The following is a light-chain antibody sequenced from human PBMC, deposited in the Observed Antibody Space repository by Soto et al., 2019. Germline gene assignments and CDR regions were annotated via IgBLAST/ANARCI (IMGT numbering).Light chain of an antibody. J-gene: IGLJ7*01. CDR3: AAWDDNLNGPV. CDR1: STNIGRNT. CDR2: TND. V-gene: IGLV1-44*01. Sequence: QSVLTQPPSASGIAGQRVTISCSGSSTNIGRNTVSWYQQVPRTATKLLIYTNDQRPSGVPDRFSGSKSGTSASLAISGPXXXXEADYYCAAWDDNLNGPVFGGGTQLTV.